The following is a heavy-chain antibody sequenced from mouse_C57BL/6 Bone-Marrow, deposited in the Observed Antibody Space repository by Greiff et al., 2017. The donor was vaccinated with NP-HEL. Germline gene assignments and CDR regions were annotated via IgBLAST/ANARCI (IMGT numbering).Heavy chain of an antibody. J-gene: IGHJ4*01. V-gene: IGHV5-12*01. CDR1: GFTFSDYY. D-gene: IGHD1-1*01. CDR3: ARLLSSMDY. Sequence: EVKLMESGGGLVQPGGSLKLSCAASGFTFSDYYMYWVRQTPEKRLEWVAYISNGGGSTYYLDTVKGRFTISRDNAKNTLYLQMSRLKSEDTAMYYCARLLSSMDYWGQGTSVTVSS. CDR2: ISNGGGST.